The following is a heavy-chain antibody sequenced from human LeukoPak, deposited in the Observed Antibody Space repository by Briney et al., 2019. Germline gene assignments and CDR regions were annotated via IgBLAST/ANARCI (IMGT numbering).Heavy chain of an antibody. V-gene: IGHV1-69*04. CDR1: GGTFSSYA. CDR3: ASLYCSSTSCYQPSGGMDV. CDR2: ITPIFGIA. D-gene: IGHD2-2*01. J-gene: IGHJ6*02. Sequence: SVKVSCTASGGTFSSYAISWVRQAPGQGLEWMGRITPIFGIANYAQKFQGRVTITADKSTSTAYMELSSLRSEDTAVYYCASLYCSSTSCYQPSGGMDVWGQGTTVTVSS.